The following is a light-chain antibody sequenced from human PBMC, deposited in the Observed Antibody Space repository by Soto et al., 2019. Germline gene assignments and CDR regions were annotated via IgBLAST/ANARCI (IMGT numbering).Light chain of an antibody. J-gene: IGKJ2*01. Sequence: EIVLTQSPGTLSLSPGERATLSCRASQSVSSSYLAWYQQKPGQAPSLLIYGASSRATGIPDRFSGSGSGTDFTLTISRLEPEDFAVYYCQRGSTFGQGTKLEIK. CDR1: QSVSSSY. V-gene: IGKV3-20*01. CDR2: GAS. CDR3: QRGST.